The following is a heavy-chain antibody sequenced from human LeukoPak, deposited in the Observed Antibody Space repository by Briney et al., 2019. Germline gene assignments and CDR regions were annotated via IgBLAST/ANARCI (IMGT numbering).Heavy chain of an antibody. CDR3: ARARGYYDFWSGLFYYFDY. CDR2: INHSGST. V-gene: IGHV4-34*01. CDR1: GGSFSGYY. D-gene: IGHD3-3*01. Sequence: SETLSPTCAVYGGSFSGYYWSWIRQPPGKGLEWIGEINHSGSTNYNPSLKSRVTISVDTSKNQFSLKLSSVTAADTAVYYCARARGYYDFWSGLFYYFDYWGQGTLVTVSS. J-gene: IGHJ4*02.